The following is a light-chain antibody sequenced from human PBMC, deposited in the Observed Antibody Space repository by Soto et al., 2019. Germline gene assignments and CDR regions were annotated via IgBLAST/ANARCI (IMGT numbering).Light chain of an antibody. Sequence: QSALTQPPSASGSPGQSVTISCTGTSSDVAIYNYVSWYQQHPGKAPKLMIYEVSKRPSGVPDRFSGSKSGNTASLTVSGLQAEDEADYYCSSSGGSNKAVFGGGTKLTVL. J-gene: IGLJ2*01. CDR3: SSSGGSNKAV. V-gene: IGLV2-8*01. CDR2: EVS. CDR1: SSDVAIYNY.